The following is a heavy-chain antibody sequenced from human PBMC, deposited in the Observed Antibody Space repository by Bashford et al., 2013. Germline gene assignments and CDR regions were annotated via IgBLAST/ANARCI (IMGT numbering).Heavy chain of an antibody. CDR2: IYSAGST. Sequence: GSLRLSCAASGFSVSSSYMSWVRQAPGKGLEWVSVIYSAGSTYYADSVKGRFTISRDNSKNTLYLQMNSLRAEDTAVYYCATLSGYDYFAWGQGTLVTVSS. J-gene: IGHJ5*02. CDR1: GFSVSSSY. CDR3: ATLSGYDYFA. D-gene: IGHD5-12*01. V-gene: IGHV3-53*01.